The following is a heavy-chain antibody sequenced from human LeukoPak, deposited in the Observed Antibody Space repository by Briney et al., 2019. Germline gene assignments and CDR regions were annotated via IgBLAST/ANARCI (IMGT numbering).Heavy chain of an antibody. CDR3: ARGRVYYDFWSGWWRYYYMDV. J-gene: IGHJ6*03. CDR1: GYTSTSYD. D-gene: IGHD3-3*01. Sequence: ASVKVSCKASGYTSTSYDINWVRQATGQGLEWMGWMNPNSGNTGYAQKFQGRVTITRNTSISTAYMELSSLRSEDTAVYYCARGRVYYDFWSGWWRYYYMDVWGKGTTVTVSS. CDR2: MNPNSGNT. V-gene: IGHV1-8*03.